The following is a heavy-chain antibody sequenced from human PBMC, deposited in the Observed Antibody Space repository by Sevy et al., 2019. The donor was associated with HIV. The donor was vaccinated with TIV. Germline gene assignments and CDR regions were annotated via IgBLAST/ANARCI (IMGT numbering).Heavy chain of an antibody. Sequence: ASVKVSCKASGGTFSSYAISWVRQAPGQGLEWMGGIIPIFGTANYAQTFQGRVTITADESTSTASMELSSLRSEDTAVYYCAGEGYCISTSCYGGGYYYYGMDVWGQGTTVTVSS. CDR2: IIPIFGTA. J-gene: IGHJ6*02. CDR3: AGEGYCISTSCYGGGYYYYGMDV. V-gene: IGHV1-69*13. CDR1: GGTFSSYA. D-gene: IGHD2-2*01.